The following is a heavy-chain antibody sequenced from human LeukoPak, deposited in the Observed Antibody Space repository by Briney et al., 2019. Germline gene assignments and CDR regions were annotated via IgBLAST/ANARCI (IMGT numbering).Heavy chain of an antibody. Sequence: SETLSLTCAVYGGSFSGYYWSWIRQPPGKGLEWIGGINHSGNTNHNPSLKSRVIISVDTSKNHFSSKMRFVTAADTAVYYCARGRSVGWFDPWGQGTLVTVSS. D-gene: IGHD3-3*01. CDR3: ARGRSVGWFDP. V-gene: IGHV4-34*01. CDR1: GGSFSGYY. J-gene: IGHJ5*02. CDR2: INHSGNT.